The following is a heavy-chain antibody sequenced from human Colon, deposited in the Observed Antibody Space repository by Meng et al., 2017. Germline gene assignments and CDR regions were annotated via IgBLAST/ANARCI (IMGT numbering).Heavy chain of an antibody. CDR2: IRSKTDGETT. CDR1: GMSFTNAW. Sequence: GESLKISCEVFGMSFTNAWMTWVRQAPGKGLEWVGRIRSKTDGETTEYAAPVKGRFSISRDDSKKTLYLRMHSLTTEDTAVYYCTTDPGGRWPDSWGQGTLVTVSS. J-gene: IGHJ4*02. V-gene: IGHV3-15*01. D-gene: IGHD4-23*01. CDR3: TTDPGGRWPDS.